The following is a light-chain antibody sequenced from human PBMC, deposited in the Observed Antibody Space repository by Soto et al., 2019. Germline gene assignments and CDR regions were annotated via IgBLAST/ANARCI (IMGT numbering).Light chain of an antibody. CDR2: DVS. CDR3: NSYTSSSTHV. CDR1: SSDVGGYNY. J-gene: IGLJ1*01. V-gene: IGLV2-14*03. Sequence: QSVLTQPAPVSGSPGQSITISCTGTSSDVGGYNYVSWYQQHPGKAPKLIISDVSNRPSGVSNRFSGSKSGNTASLTISGLQAEDEADYYCNSYTSSSTHVFGTGTKVTVL.